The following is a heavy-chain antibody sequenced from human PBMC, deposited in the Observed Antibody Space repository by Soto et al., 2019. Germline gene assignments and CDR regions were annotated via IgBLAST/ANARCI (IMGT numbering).Heavy chain of an antibody. CDR2: INAGNGNT. CDR1: GYTFTSYA. J-gene: IGHJ4*02. V-gene: IGHV1-3*01. CDR3: ARSVVAATHFDY. D-gene: IGHD2-15*01. Sequence: ASVKVSCKASGYTFTSYAMHWVRQAPGQRLEWMGWINAGNGNTKYSQKFHGRVTITRDTSASTAYMELIRLRPEDTAVYYCARSVVAATHFDYWGQGTLVTVSS.